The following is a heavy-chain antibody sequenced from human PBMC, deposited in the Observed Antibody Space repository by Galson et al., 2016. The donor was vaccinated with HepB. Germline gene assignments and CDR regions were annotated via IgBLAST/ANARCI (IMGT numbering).Heavy chain of an antibody. V-gene: IGHV4-30-2*03. CDR1: GGSINSGGYS. CDR2: IYNSGST. J-gene: IGHJ4*02. D-gene: IGHD4-17*01. Sequence: TLSLTCAISGGSINSGGYSWSWIRQPPGKGLEWIGYIYNSGSTYYNPSLKSRVTISVDTSKNQFSLKLSSVTAADTAVYYCAKTTVTTGWFFDYWGQGTLVTVSS. CDR3: AKTTVTTGWFFDY.